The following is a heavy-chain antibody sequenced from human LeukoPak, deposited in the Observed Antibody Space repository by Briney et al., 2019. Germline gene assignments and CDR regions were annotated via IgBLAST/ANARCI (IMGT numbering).Heavy chain of an antibody. Sequence: PGGSLRLSCAASGFTFSSYGMHWVRQAPGKGLEWVAFIRYDGSNKYYADSVKGRFTISRDNSKNTLYLQMNSLRAEDTAVYYCAKDLRVAGSAAGYGGFDYWGQGTLVTVSS. CDR3: AKDLRVAGSAAGYGGFDY. J-gene: IGHJ4*02. CDR2: IRYDGSNK. V-gene: IGHV3-30*02. D-gene: IGHD6-13*01. CDR1: GFTFSSYG.